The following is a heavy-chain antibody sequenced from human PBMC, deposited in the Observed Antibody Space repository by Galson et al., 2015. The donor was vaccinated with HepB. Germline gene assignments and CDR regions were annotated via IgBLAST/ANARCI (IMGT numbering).Heavy chain of an antibody. V-gene: IGHV3-30*04. Sequence: SLRLSCAASGFTFSSYAMHWVRQAPGKGLEWVAVISYDGSNKYYADSVKGRFTISRDNSKNTLYLQMNSLRAEDTAVYYCARDLSAGNYGMDVWGQGTTVTVSS. J-gene: IGHJ6*02. CDR3: ARDLSAGNYGMDV. CDR1: GFTFSSYA. D-gene: IGHD6-19*01. CDR2: ISYDGSNK.